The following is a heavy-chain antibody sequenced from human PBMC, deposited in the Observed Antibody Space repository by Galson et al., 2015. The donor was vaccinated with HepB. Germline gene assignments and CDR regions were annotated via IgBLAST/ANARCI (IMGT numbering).Heavy chain of an antibody. CDR2: ITSSSTYT. J-gene: IGHJ4*02. CDR1: EFTFRDDY. V-gene: IGHV3-11*06. Sequence: SLRLSCAASEFTFRDDYMSWIRQAPGKGLEWVSYITSSSTYTNYADSVKGRFTISRDNAKNSLYLQMNSLRGEDTAVYYCARLDSSWFFDFWGQGSLVTVSS. CDR3: ARLDSSWFFDF. D-gene: IGHD6-13*01.